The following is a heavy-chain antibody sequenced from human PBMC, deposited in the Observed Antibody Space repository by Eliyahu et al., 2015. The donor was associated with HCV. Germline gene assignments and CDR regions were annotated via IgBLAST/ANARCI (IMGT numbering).Heavy chain of an antibody. V-gene: IGHV4-59*01. J-gene: IGHJ4*02. CDR2: IYXPGST. CDR1: GDSINSYX. D-gene: IGHD4-23*01. CDR3: ARVVYGGLSHFDY. Sequence: QVQLQESGPGLXKPSETLSLTCTVSGDSINSYXWSWXRQPPGXGLAWIGNIYXPGSTNYXPSLKSRVTISVDTSKNQFSLKLSSVTAADTAVYYCARVVYGGLSHFDYWGQGTLVTVSS.